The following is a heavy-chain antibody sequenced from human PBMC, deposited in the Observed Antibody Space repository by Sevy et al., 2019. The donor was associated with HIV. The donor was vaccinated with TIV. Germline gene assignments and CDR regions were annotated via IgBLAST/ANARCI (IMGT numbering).Heavy chain of an antibody. CDR1: GDTFNTYS. D-gene: IGHD6-13*01. CDR2: IIPIFRKA. Sequence: ASVKVSCKASGDTFNTYSITWVRQAPGQVLEWMGGIIPIFRKADYQQNFQGRVTVTADKSTSTVYLYLSSLRYDDTAVYYCAVREAAAGPDYWGQGTLVTVSS. CDR3: AVREAAAGPDY. J-gene: IGHJ4*02. V-gene: IGHV1-69*06.